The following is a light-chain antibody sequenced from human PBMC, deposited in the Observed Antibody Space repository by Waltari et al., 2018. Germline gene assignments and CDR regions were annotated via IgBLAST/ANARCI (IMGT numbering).Light chain of an antibody. J-gene: IGKJ1*01. CDR2: WAS. CDR1: LYNSNNKKY. V-gene: IGKV4-1*01. Sequence: LYNSNNKKYLAWYQQKPRQHPKLFMYWASTRESGVPDRFSGSGSGADFTLTISSLQAEDVAVYYCQQSYTTPWTFGQGTKVEIK. CDR3: QQSYTTPWT.